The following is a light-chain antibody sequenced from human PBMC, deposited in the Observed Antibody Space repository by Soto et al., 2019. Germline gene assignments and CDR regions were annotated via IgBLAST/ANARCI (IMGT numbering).Light chain of an antibody. J-gene: IGKJ1*01. CDR1: QSVGSTY. CDR3: QQYGDSSWT. CDR2: DAS. Sequence: EIVLTQSPGTLSLSPGERATLSCRASQSVGSTYLAWYQQKPGQAPRLLIYDASSRATGIPDRFSGSGSGTDFTLTISRLEPEDFAVYYCQQYGDSSWTFGQGTKVDIK. V-gene: IGKV3-20*01.